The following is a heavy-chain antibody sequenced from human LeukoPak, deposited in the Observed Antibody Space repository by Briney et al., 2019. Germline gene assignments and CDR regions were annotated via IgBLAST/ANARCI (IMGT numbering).Heavy chain of an antibody. CDR3: ARDQASSSWGYYYYGMDV. V-gene: IGHV4-61*01. CDR2: IYYSGST. Sequence: PSETLSLTCTVSGYSISSSYYWSWIRQPPGKGLEWIGYIYYSGSTNYNPSLKSRVTISVDTSKNQFSLKLSSVTAADTAVYYCARDQASSSWGYYYYGMDVWGQGTTVTVSS. D-gene: IGHD6-13*01. J-gene: IGHJ6*02. CDR1: GYSISSSYY.